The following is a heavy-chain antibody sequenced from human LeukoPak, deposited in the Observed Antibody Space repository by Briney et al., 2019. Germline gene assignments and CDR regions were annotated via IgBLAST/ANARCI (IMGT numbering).Heavy chain of an antibody. J-gene: IGHJ4*02. CDR2: IYTSGST. Sequence: SETLSLTCTVSGGSISSYYWSWIRQPAGKGLEWIGRIYTSGSTNYNPSLKSRVTMSVDTPKNQFSLKLSSVTAADTAGYYCARGGNEYSSGWIDYWAREPWSPSPQ. CDR1: GGSISSYY. CDR3: ARGGNEYSSGWIDY. V-gene: IGHV4-4*07. D-gene: IGHD6-25*01.